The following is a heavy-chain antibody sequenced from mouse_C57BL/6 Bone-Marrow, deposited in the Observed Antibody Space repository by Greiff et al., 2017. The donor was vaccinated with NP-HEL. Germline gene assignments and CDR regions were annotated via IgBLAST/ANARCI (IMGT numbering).Heavy chain of an antibody. CDR3: ARTAQATSYAMDY. Sequence: EVMLVESGGDLVKPGGSLKLSCAASGFTFSSYGMSWVRQTPDKRLAWVATISSGGSYTYYPDSVKGRFTISRDNAKNTLYLQMSSLKSEDTAMYYCARTAQATSYAMDYWGQGTSVTVSS. CDR1: GFTFSSYG. V-gene: IGHV5-6*01. J-gene: IGHJ4*01. CDR2: ISSGGSYT. D-gene: IGHD3-2*02.